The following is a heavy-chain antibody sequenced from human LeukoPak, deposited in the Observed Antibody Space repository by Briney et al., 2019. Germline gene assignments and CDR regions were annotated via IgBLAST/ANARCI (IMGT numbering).Heavy chain of an antibody. J-gene: IGHJ5*02. CDR3: ARDLVVVVTAIFPGWFDP. V-gene: IGHV4-39*07. CDR1: GGSISSSSYY. Sequence: PSETLSLTCTVSGGSISSSSYYWGWIRQPPGKGLEWIGSIYYSGSTYYNPSLKSRVTISVDTSKNQFSLKLSSVTAADTAVYYCARDLVVVVTAIFPGWFDPWGQGTLVTVSS. CDR2: IYYSGST. D-gene: IGHD2-21*02.